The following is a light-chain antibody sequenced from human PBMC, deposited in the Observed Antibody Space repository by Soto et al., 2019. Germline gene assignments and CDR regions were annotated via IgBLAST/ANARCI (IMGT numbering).Light chain of an antibody. CDR3: QQYNSFSYT. CDR2: GAS. J-gene: IGKJ2*01. V-gene: IGKV1-5*01. Sequence: DIQMTQSPSTLSGSVGDRVSITCRASQTISSWLAWYQQKPGKSPKLLIYGASNLERGVPSRFSGSGSGTEFTLTISSLQPDDFSTYYCQQYNSFSYTFGPGTKVDI. CDR1: QTISSW.